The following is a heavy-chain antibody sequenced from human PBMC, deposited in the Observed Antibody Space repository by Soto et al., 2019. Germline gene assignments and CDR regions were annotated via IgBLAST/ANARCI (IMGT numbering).Heavy chain of an antibody. CDR1: GFAFSSYE. V-gene: IGHV3-48*03. Sequence: GGSLRLSCGASGFAFSSYEMNWVRQAPGKGLEWVSYISSSGTTMYYADSVQGRFTISRDNAKNSLYLQMSSLRAEDTAIYYCARSDVWTGYYALDYWGQGALVTVSS. D-gene: IGHD3-3*01. CDR3: ARSDVWTGYYALDY. CDR2: ISSSGTTM. J-gene: IGHJ4*02.